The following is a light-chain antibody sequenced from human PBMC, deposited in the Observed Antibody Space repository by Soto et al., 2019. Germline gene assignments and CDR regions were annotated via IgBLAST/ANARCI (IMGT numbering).Light chain of an antibody. CDR2: AAS. J-gene: IGKJ2*01. Sequence: DIQMTQSPSSLSASVGDRVTITCRASQNISPFLNWYHQRPGKAPRLLIFAASTLQSGVPSRFSGSGSGTEFTLTISSLQPEDFATYYCQQSYTTPLTFGLGTKLDI. CDR3: QQSYTTPLT. CDR1: QNISPF. V-gene: IGKV1-39*01.